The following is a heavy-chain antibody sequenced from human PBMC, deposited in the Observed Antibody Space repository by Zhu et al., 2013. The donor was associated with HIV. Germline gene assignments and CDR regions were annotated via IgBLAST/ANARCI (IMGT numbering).Heavy chain of an antibody. Sequence: QVQFVQSGTELKKPGASVRVSCKASGYDFTAHYLHWVRQAPGQGLEWMGWINGNTGVTNYAQEFKGRVSVTRDTSISTTYMELTRLTSDDTAIYYCVRDHDWGXDYWGQGT. V-gene: IGHV1-2*02. J-gene: IGHJ4*02. CDR1: GYDFTAHY. D-gene: IGHD3-16*01. CDR2: INGNTGVT. CDR3: VRDHDWGXDY.